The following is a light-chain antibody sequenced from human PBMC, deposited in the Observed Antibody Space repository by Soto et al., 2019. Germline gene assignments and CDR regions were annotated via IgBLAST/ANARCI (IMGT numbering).Light chain of an antibody. CDR3: RQRCSTPLT. Sequence: EIQMTQSPSTLFVTIGDGVTISCRASQTISSWLAWYQQKPGKAPKLLIYKASTLDSGVPSRFSGSGSGTDFTLTISCLQPEDFATYYCRQRCSTPLTFGGGTKVDIK. V-gene: IGKV1-5*03. CDR2: KAS. CDR1: QTISSW. J-gene: IGKJ4*01.